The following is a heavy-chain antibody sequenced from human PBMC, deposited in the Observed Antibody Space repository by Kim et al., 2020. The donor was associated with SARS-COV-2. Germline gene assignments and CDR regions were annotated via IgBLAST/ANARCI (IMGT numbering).Heavy chain of an antibody. J-gene: IGHJ3*02. CDR3: ASDRHYYDSSGYSDDAFD. V-gene: IGHV4-59*13. CDR2: IYYSGST. D-gene: IGHD3-22*01. CDR1: GGSISSYY. Sequence: SETLSLTCTVSGGSISSYYWSWIRQPPGKGLEWIGYIYYSGSTNYNPSLKSRVTISVDTSKNQFSLKLSSVTAADPAVYYCASDRHYYDSSGYSDDAFD.